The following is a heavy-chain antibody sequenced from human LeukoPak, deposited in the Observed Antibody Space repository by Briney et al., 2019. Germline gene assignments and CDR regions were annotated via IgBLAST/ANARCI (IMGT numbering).Heavy chain of an antibody. J-gene: IGHJ4*02. V-gene: IGHV1-46*01. CDR1: GYTFTSYY. Sequence: ASVKVSCKASGYTFTSYYMHWVRQAPGQGLEWMEIINPSGGSISYAQKFQGRVTMTEDTSTDTAYMELSSLRSEDTAVYYCAWGYGSGSYLRFDYWGQGTLVTASS. D-gene: IGHD3-10*01. CDR3: AWGYGSGSYLRFDY. CDR2: INPSGGSI.